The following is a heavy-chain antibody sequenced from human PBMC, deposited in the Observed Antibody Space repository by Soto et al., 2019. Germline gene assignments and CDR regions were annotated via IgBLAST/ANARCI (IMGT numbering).Heavy chain of an antibody. CDR3: ARSSAAGTFDY. J-gene: IGHJ4*02. D-gene: IGHD1-7*01. Sequence: SEALSLSCTVSGGSISSGGYYWSWIRQHPGKGLEWIGYIYYSGSTYYNPSLKSRVTISVDTSKNQFSLKLSSVTAADTAVYYCARSSAAGTFDYWGQGTLVTVSS. CDR2: IYYSGST. V-gene: IGHV4-31*03. CDR1: GGSISSGGYY.